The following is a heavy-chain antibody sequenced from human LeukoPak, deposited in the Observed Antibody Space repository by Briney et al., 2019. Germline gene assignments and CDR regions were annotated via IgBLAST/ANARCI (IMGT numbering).Heavy chain of an antibody. Sequence: PSETLSLTCTVSGVSVTSGSYYWAWIRQPPGKGLEWIGSVFYTRSTYYSPALKSRVSMSMDTANNQFSLKLTSLTAADTAVYFCARETPPTPPPLFDLWGQGTMVTVS. J-gene: IGHJ3*01. D-gene: IGHD4-17*01. CDR3: ARETPPTPPPLFDL. CDR2: VFYTRST. CDR1: GVSVTSGSYY. V-gene: IGHV4-39*07.